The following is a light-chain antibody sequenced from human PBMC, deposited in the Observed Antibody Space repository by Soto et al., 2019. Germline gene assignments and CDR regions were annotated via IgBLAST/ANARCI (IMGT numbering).Light chain of an antibody. CDR1: SSDIGDYNF. CDR2: EVK. Sequence: QSVLTQPPSASGSPGQSVTLSCTGSSSDIGDYNFVSWYQQHPGKAPKLLIYEVKKRPSGVPDRFSGSRSGNTASLTVSGLQAEDEADYYCSSYAGNNYFVFGSGTKVTVL. V-gene: IGLV2-8*01. J-gene: IGLJ1*01. CDR3: SSYAGNNYFV.